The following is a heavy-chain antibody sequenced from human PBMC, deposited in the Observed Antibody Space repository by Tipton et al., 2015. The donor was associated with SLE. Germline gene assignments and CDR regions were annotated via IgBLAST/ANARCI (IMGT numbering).Heavy chain of an antibody. D-gene: IGHD5-24*01. CDR2: ISSSSSYI. V-gene: IGHV3-21*01. J-gene: IGHJ4*02. Sequence: GSLRLSCAASGFTFSTYSMNWVRQAPGKGLEWVSSISSSSSYIYYADSVKGRFTISRDNAKNSLYLQMNSLRAEDTAVYYCARDPAGGDGYNKNTFDYWGQGTLVTVSS. CDR3: ARDPAGGDGYNKNTFDY. CDR1: GFTFSTYS.